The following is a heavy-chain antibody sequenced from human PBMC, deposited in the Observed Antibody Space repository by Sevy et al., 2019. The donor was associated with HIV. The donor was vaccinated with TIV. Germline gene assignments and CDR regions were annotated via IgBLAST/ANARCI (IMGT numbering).Heavy chain of an antibody. CDR2: IYYSGST. V-gene: IGHV4-59*01. CDR1: GGSISSYY. CDR3: ARGTGDYYYYYGMDV. J-gene: IGHJ6*02. Sequence: TETLSLTCTVSGGSISSYYWSWIRQPPGKGLERIGYIYYSGSTNYNPSLKSRVTIPVDSSKNQFSLKLSSVTAADTAVYYCARGTGDYYYYYGMDVWGQGTTVTVSS. D-gene: IGHD7-27*01.